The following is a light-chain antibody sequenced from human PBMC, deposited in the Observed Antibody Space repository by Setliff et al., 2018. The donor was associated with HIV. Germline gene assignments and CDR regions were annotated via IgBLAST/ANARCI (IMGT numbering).Light chain of an antibody. CDR2: DVT. CDR1: NNDIGDYNY. CDR3: SSWTGSSTLM. J-gene: IGLJ1*01. V-gene: IGLV2-14*03. Sequence: QSALPQPASVSGSPGQSITISCTGSNNDIGDYNYVSWYQQHPVNTPELIIYDVTNRPSGVSDRFSASKSGNTASLTISGLQADDEADYYCSSWTGSSTLMFGTGTKVTVL.